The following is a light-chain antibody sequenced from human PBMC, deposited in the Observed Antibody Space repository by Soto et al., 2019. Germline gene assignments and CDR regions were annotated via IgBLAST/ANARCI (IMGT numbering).Light chain of an antibody. J-gene: IGKJ4*02. CDR1: QSVSSY. CDR3: QQYGSSGT. CDR2: DAS. Sequence: EIVLSQSRAPLSLSPGDRATLSCRASQSVSSYLSWYQQKPGQAPRLLIYDASNRATGIPDRFSGSGSGTDFTLTISRLEPEDSAEYYCQQYGSSGTFGRGTKVDI. V-gene: IGKV3-20*01.